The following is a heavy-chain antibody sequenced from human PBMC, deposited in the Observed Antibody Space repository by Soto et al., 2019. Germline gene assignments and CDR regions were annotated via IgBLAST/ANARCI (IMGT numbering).Heavy chain of an antibody. CDR2: ISAYNGNT. D-gene: IGHD3-10*01. J-gene: IGHJ5*02. V-gene: IGHV1-18*01. CDR3: ARGPTTHLFLRPHYGSGSYPPDLAWFDP. CDR1: GYTFTSYG. Sequence: ASVKVSCKASGYTFTSYGISWVRQAPGQGLEWMGWISAYNGNTNYAQKLQGRVTMTTDTSTSTAYMELRSLRSDDTAVYYCARGPTTHLFLRPHYGSGSYPPDLAWFDPWGQGTLVTVSS.